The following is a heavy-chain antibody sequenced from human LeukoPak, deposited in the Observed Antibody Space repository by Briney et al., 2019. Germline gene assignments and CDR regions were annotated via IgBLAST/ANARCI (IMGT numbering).Heavy chain of an antibody. Sequence: PSETLSLTCAVYGGSFSGYYWSWIRQPPGKGLEWIGEINHSGSTNYNPSLKSRVTISVDTSKNQLSLKLSSVTAADTAVYYCARVGYGDYVKGAFDIWGQGTIVTVSS. D-gene: IGHD4-17*01. J-gene: IGHJ3*02. CDR3: ARVGYGDYVKGAFDI. CDR2: INHSGST. V-gene: IGHV4-34*01. CDR1: GGSFSGYY.